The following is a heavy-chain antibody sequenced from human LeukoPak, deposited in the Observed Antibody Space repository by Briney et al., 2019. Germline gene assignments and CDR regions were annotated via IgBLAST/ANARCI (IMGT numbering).Heavy chain of an antibody. CDR3: ARQGRTSGSYGMPDY. D-gene: IGHD1-26*01. CDR1: GYSFTSYW. CDR2: IYPGDSDT. J-gene: IGHJ4*02. Sequence: GESLKISCKGSGYSFTSYWIGWVRQMPGKGLEWMGIIYPGDSDTRYSPSFQGQVTISADKSISTAYLQWSSLKASDTAMYYCARQGRTSGSYGMPDYWGQGTLVTVSS. V-gene: IGHV5-51*01.